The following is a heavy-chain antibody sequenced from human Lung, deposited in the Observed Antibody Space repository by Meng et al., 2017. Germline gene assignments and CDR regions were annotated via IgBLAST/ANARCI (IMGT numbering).Heavy chain of an antibody. V-gene: IGHV4-39*01. CDR3: VRSSAWVRTGFDP. CDR1: GGSIRTSGYY. D-gene: IGHD6-19*01. Sequence: GWAPGPGEAQEALALTCSVSGGSIRTSGYYWGWLRPPPGKGLEWIGSIGHSGFTYYTPSLKSRVAVSLDTSKSQFSLMLTSVTAADTAVYYCVRSSAWVRTGFDPWGQGTLVTVSS. CDR2: IGHSGFT. J-gene: IGHJ5*02.